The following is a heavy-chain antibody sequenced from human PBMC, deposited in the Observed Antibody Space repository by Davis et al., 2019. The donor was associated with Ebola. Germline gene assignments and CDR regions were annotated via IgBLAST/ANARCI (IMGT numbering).Heavy chain of an antibody. CDR1: RSVRDYN. CDR2: IADRSHTI. Sequence: PGGSLRLSCTASRSVRDYNMNWVRQAPGKGLEWVSFIADRSHTIFYADSVKGRFPISRDDAKNSLYLEMKSLRDEDTGVYYGARGGEMGIWFVYWGQGTLVTVSS. D-gene: IGHD7-27*01. V-gene: IGHV3-48*02. J-gene: IGHJ4*02. CDR3: ARGGEMGIWFVY.